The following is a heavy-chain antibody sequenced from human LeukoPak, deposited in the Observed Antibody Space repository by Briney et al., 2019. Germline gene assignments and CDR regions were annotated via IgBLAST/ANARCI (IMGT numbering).Heavy chain of an antibody. D-gene: IGHD6-19*01. V-gene: IGHV4-4*02. CDR2: IYHSGST. Sequence: SGTLSLTCAVSGGSISSSNWWSWVRQPPGKGLEWIGEIYHSGSTNYNPSLKSRVTISVDKSKNQFSLKLSSVTAADTAVYYCARVDRGSSGWYVSELLAWFDPWGQGTLVTVSS. CDR3: ARVDRGSSGWYVSELLAWFDP. CDR1: GGSISSSNW. J-gene: IGHJ5*02.